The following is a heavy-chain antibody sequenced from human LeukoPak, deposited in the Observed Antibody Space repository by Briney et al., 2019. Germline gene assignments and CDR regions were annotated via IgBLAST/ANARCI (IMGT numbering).Heavy chain of an antibody. CDR1: GFTFSSYG. D-gene: IGHD3-22*01. CDR3: AGPSSGYFDT. CDR2: ISRSGDST. J-gene: IGHJ4*02. Sequence: GGSLRLSCAASGFTFSSYGMTWVRQAPGKGLEWVSGISRSGDSTYYADAVKGRFTISRDNSKNTLYLQMNSLRAEDTAVYFCAGPSSGYFDTWGQGTLVTVSS. V-gene: IGHV3-23*01.